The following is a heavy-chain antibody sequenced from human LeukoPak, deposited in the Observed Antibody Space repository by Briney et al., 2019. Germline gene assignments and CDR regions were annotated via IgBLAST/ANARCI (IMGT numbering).Heavy chain of an antibody. CDR1: GGPISTYY. CDR2: MYKSGST. D-gene: IGHD2-2*01. J-gene: IGHJ4*02. V-gene: IGHV4-59*08. CDR3: ARGTSALSYFDY. Sequence: PSETLSLTCTVSGGPISTYYWSWLPQPPGKALEWIGDMYKSGSTNYNPALRSRGTVSVDTSKDQFSLKLSSVTAADTAVDFCARGTSALSYFDYWGQGALVTVSS.